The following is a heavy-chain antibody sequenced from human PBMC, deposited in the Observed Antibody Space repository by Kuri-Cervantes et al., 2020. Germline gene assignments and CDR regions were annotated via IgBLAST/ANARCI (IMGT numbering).Heavy chain of an antibody. Sequence: SLKISCAASGFTFSYYPLHWVRQAPGKGLEWVSGISWNSGSIGYADSVKGRFTISRDNAKNSLYLQMNSLRAEDTALYYCAREEGGSYFRQFDYWGQGTLVTVSS. CDR1: GFTFSYYP. D-gene: IGHD1-26*01. V-gene: IGHV3-9*01. CDR2: ISWNSGSI. CDR3: AREEGGSYFRQFDY. J-gene: IGHJ4*02.